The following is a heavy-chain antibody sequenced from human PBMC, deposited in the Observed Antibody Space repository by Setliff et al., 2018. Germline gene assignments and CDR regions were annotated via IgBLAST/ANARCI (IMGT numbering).Heavy chain of an antibody. CDR1: GGSISRGGYY. CDR3: ARGRAGHSGH. J-gene: IGHJ4*02. Sequence: KTSETLSLTCTVSGGSISRGGYYWSWIRQHPGKGLKWIGYIYYSGSTSYYNPSLKSRVTISVDTSKNQFSLELSSVTAADTAVYYCARGRAGHSGHWGQGTLVTVSS. CDR2: IYYSGSTS. V-gene: IGHV4-31*03. D-gene: IGHD6-19*01.